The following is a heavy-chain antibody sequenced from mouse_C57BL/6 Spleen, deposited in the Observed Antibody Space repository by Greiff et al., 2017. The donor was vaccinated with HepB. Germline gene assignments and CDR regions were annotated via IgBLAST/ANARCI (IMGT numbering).Heavy chain of an antibody. Sequence: EVKLMESEGGLVQPGSSMKLSCTASGFTFSDYYMAWVRQVPEKGLEWVANINYDGSSTYYLDSLKSRFIISRDNAKNILYLQMSSLKSEDTATYYCARVDGYYRFAYWGQGTLVTVSA. CDR1: GFTFSDYY. V-gene: IGHV5-16*01. D-gene: IGHD2-3*01. CDR3: ARVDGYYRFAY. J-gene: IGHJ3*01. CDR2: INYDGSST.